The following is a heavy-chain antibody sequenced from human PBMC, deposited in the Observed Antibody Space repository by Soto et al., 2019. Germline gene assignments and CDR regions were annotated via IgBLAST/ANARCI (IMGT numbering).Heavy chain of an antibody. CDR1: GFTFSSYA. J-gene: IGHJ4*02. Sequence: QVQLVESGGGVVQPGRSLRLSCAASGFTFSSYAMHWVRQAPGKGLEWVAVISYDGSNKYYADSVKGRFTISRDNSKNTLYLQMNSLRAEDSAVYYCAREPDYSFDYWGQGTLVTVSS. CDR3: AREPDYSFDY. V-gene: IGHV3-30-3*01. CDR2: ISYDGSNK. D-gene: IGHD4-4*01.